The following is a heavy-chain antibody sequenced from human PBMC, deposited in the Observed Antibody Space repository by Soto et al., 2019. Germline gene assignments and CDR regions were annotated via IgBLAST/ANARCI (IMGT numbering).Heavy chain of an antibody. D-gene: IGHD2-2*02. J-gene: IGHJ6*02. CDR2: IYHSGSA. V-gene: IGHV4-38-2*01. Sequence: KASETLSLTCAVSGYSIRSGYYWGWIRQPPGKGLQWIGSIYHSGSAFYSPSLQSRVTISVDTSKNQFSLKVTSVTAADTAVYYCARVPHSCPTASCYNPSFCYGMDVWGQGTTVTVSS. CDR3: ARVPHSCPTASCYNPSFCYGMDV. CDR1: GYSIRSGYY.